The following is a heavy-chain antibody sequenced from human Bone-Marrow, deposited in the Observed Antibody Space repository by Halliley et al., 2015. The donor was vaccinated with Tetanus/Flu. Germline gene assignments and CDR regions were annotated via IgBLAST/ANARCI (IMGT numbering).Heavy chain of an antibody. CDR1: GYSFPSYW. Sequence: QLVQSGAVVKKPGESLRISCKGSGYSFPSYWITWVRQKPGKGLEWMGRIDPSDSYTGYSPSLQGHVTISADKSTSTAYLQWSSLQASDTAIYFCARHPLITVAGRFHAFEIWGQGTMVTVSS. V-gene: IGHV5-10-1*01. CDR2: IDPSDSYT. D-gene: IGHD6-19*01. J-gene: IGHJ3*02. CDR3: ARHPLITVAGRFHAFEI.